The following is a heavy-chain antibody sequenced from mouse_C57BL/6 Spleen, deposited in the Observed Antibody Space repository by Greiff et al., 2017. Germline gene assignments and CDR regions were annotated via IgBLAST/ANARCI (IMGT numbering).Heavy chain of an antibody. CDR3: AREGELRLRGMDY. V-gene: IGHV1-80*01. Sequence: QVQLQQSGAELVKPGASVKISCKASGYAFSSYWMNWVKQRPGKGLEWIGQIYPGDGDTTYNGKFKGKATLTADKSSSTAYMQLSSLTSEDSAVYFCAREGELRLRGMDYWGQGTSVTVSS. CDR1: GYAFSSYW. CDR2: IYPGDGDT. J-gene: IGHJ4*01. D-gene: IGHD3-2*02.